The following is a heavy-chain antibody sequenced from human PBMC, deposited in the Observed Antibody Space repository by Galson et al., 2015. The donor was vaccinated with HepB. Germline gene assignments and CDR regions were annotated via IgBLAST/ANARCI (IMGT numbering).Heavy chain of an antibody. V-gene: IGHV3-23*01. Sequence: SLRLSCAASGFTFDDYAIHWVRQSPGKGLEWVSGISGSGSSTYYAESVKGRFTISRDNSKNTLFLQMDSLRVEDTAAYYRAKDRTGLVGTSERVLNDYYGLDVWGQGTTVTVSS. CDR3: AKDRTGLVGTSERVLNDYYGLDV. D-gene: IGHD1-26*01. CDR2: ISGSGSST. CDR1: GFTFDDYA. J-gene: IGHJ6*02.